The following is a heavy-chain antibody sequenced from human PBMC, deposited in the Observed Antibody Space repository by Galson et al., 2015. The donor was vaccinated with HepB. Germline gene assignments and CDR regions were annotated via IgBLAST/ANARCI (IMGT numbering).Heavy chain of an antibody. Sequence: SLRLSCAASGFTFSSYAMSWVRQAPGKGLEWVSAISGSGGSTYYADSVKGRFTISRDNSKNTLYLQMNSLGAEDTAVYYCAKDDRNWGFYNYFDYWGQGTLVTVSS. CDR3: AKDDRNWGFYNYFDY. CDR1: GFTFSSYA. D-gene: IGHD7-27*01. J-gene: IGHJ4*02. CDR2: ISGSGGST. V-gene: IGHV3-23*01.